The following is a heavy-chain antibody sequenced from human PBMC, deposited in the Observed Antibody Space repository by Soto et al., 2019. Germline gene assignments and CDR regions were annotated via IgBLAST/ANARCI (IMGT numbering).Heavy chain of an antibody. CDR1: GFTFGSNW. CDR3: ASLEWESTGYADY. V-gene: IGHV3-7*03. CDR2: IKRDGSEK. Sequence: EVQLVESGGGLVQPGGSLRLSCAASGFTFGSNWMSWVRQAPGKGLEWVANIKRDGSEKYYVDSVKGRFTISRGNAKNILYLQMNSLRADDTAVYYCASLEWESTGYADYWGQGTLVTVSS. D-gene: IGHD3-3*01. J-gene: IGHJ4*02.